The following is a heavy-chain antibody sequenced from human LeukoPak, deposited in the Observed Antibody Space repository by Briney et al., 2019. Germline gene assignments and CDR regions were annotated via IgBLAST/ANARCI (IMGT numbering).Heavy chain of an antibody. D-gene: IGHD3-3*01. CDR3: ARGMAPLRFLECPGV. J-gene: IGHJ6*02. V-gene: IGHV1-69*04. CDR2: IIPILGIA. Sequence: SVKLSCKASGGTFSSYAISWVRQAPGQGLEWMGSIIPILGIANYAQKFQGRVTITADKSTSTAYMELSSLRSEDTAVYYCARGMAPLRFLECPGVWGQGTTVTVSS. CDR1: GGTFSSYA.